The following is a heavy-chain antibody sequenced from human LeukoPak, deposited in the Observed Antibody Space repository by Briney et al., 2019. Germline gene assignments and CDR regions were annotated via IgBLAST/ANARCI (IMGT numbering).Heavy chain of an antibody. CDR3: ARGSSNARPYFFDY. J-gene: IGHJ4*02. CDR1: GFTFSNYA. Sequence: GGSLRLSCAASGFTFSNYAMSWLRNAPGKGLEWFSAITGDGGDTYHADSVKGRLTSSRDNSQNTLFLQMNSLRAEASAVYFCARGSSNARPYFFDYWGQGILVTVSS. D-gene: IGHD2-8*01. V-gene: IGHV3-23*01. CDR2: ITGDGGDT.